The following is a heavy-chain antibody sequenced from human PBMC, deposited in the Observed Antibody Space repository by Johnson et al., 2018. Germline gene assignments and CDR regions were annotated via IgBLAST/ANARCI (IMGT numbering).Heavy chain of an antibody. Sequence: VQLQQSGGVVVQPGGSQRLSCAASGFTFDDYTMHWVRQAPGKGLEWVSLISWDGGSTYYADSVKGRFTISRDNSKNSLYLQMNSLRTEDTALYYCAKGPWATVVTPNEYFQHWGQGTLVTVSS. J-gene: IGHJ1*01. D-gene: IGHD4-23*01. CDR3: AKGPWATVVTPNEYFQH. V-gene: IGHV3-43*01. CDR2: ISWDGGST. CDR1: GFTFDDYT.